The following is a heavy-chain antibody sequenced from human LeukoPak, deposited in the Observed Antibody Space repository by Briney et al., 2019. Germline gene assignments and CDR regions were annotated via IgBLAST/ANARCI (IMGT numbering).Heavy chain of an antibody. CDR3: AKGDSFKVVTPAFDAFDI. CDR2: ISYDGSNK. Sequence: GGSLRLSCAASGFTFSSYGMHWVRQAPGKGLEWVAVISYDGSNKYYADSVKGRFTNSRDNSKNTLYLQMNSLRAEDTAVYYCAKGDSFKVVTPAFDAFDIWGQGTMVTVSS. V-gene: IGHV3-30*18. D-gene: IGHD4-23*01. J-gene: IGHJ3*02. CDR1: GFTFSSYG.